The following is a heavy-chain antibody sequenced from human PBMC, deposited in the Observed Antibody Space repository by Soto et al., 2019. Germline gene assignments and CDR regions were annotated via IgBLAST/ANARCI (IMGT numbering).Heavy chain of an antibody. CDR2: VHPSGST. Sequence: PSETLSLTCAVFSASLGDHYWAWIRQSPDKGLEWIGEVHPSGSTDYNPSLKSRLTLSLDTSKNQFSLKLRSVTAADTAVYYCASHTPAINYFDFWGQGTLVTVSS. V-gene: IGHV4-34*01. J-gene: IGHJ4*02. CDR1: SASLGDHY. CDR3: ASHTPAINYFDF. D-gene: IGHD2-2*02.